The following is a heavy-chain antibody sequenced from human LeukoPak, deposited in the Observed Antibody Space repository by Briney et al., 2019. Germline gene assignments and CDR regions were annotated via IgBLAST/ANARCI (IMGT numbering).Heavy chain of an antibody. CDR3: ARVYYYGSWFDP. J-gene: IGHJ5*02. CDR1: GFTVNSNY. D-gene: IGHD3-10*01. V-gene: IGHV3-53*01. CDR2: IYSGGRT. Sequence: HPGGSLRLSCAASGFTVNSNYMSWVRQAPGKGLEWVSAIYSGGRTYYADSVKGRFTISRDNSKNTLYLQMNSLRAEDTAVYYCARVYYYGSWFDPWGQETLVTVSS.